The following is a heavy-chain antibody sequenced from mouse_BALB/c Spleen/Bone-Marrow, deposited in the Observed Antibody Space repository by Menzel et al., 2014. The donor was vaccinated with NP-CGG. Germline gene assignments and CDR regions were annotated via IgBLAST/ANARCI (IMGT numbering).Heavy chain of an antibody. CDR3: ARDYGNYGFAY. J-gene: IGHJ3*01. V-gene: IGHV5-9-1*01. CDR1: GFTFSSYA. CDR2: ISSGGSYT. Sequence: EVMLVESGGGLVKPVGSLKLSCAASGFTFSSYAMSWVRQTPEKRLEWVATISSGGSYTYYPDSVKGRFTISRDNAKNTLYLQMSSLRSEDTAMYYCARDYGNYGFAYWGQGTLVTVSA. D-gene: IGHD2-1*01.